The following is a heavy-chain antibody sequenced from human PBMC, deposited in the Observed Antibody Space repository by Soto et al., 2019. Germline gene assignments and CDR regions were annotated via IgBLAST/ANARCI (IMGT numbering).Heavy chain of an antibody. J-gene: IGHJ4*02. CDR1: GYTFTASG. CDR3: ARWDDYGASDQYHFNH. Sequence: ASVKVSCKASGYTFTASGISWVRQAPGQGFEWMGWTSIYNGHTEYSPKFLGRVVMTTDTSADTAYLELRSLRPDDAALYYCARWDDYGASDQYHFNHWGQGTLVTVSS. D-gene: IGHD4-17*01. V-gene: IGHV1-18*01. CDR2: TSIYNGHT.